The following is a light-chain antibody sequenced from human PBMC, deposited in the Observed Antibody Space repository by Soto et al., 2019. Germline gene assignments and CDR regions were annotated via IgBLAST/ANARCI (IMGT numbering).Light chain of an antibody. J-gene: IGLJ2*01. CDR3: GTWDSSLSAVL. Sequence: QSVLTQPPSVSAAPGQKVTISCSGSSSNIGKNFVSWYLHLPGTAPKLLIYDNNKRPSGIPDRFSGSKSGTSASLGITGLQTGDEADYYCGTWDSSLSAVLFGGGTKLTVL. CDR1: SSNIGKNF. V-gene: IGLV1-51*01. CDR2: DNN.